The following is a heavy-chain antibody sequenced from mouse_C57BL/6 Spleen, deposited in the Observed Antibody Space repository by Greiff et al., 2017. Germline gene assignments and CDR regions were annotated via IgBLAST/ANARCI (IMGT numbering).Heavy chain of an antibody. CDR3: ARERSPYYYGSSYVAYFDY. CDR2: INYDGSST. Sequence: DVHLVESEGGLVQPGSSMKLSCTASGFTFSDYYMAWVRQVPEKGLEWVANINYDGSSTYYLDSLKSRFIISRDNAKNILYLQMSSLKSEDTATYYCARERSPYYYGSSYVAYFDYWGQGTTLTVSS. J-gene: IGHJ2*01. CDR1: GFTFSDYY. D-gene: IGHD1-1*01. V-gene: IGHV5-16*01.